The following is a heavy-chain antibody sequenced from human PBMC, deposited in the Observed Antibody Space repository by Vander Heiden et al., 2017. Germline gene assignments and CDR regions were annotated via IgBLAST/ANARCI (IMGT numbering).Heavy chain of an antibody. CDR1: GFTFSNYW. CDR2: IKRDGSFT. J-gene: IGHJ4*02. D-gene: IGHD3-10*01. V-gene: IGHV3-74*01. CDR3: ARSSGSYFDY. Sequence: EVQLVESGGGLVQPGGSLRLSCAASGFTFSNYWVYWVRQAPGKGLVWVSRIKRDGSFTSYADSVKGRFTNSRDNAKNTLYLQMNSLRADDTAVYYCARSSGSYFDYWGQGILVTVSS.